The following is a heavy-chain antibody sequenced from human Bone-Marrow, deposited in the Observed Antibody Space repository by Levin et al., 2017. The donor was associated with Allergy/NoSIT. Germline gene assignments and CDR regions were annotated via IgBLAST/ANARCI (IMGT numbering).Heavy chain of an antibody. CDR2: ISGNGGTT. Sequence: TGGSLRLSCAASGFSYSAYAMSWVRQAPGKGLEWVSAISGNGGTTYYADSVKGRFTISRNNPKNTLYLQMNNLRVEDTARYYCAKEEKTSSSPRGQLFYYYYYGVDVWGQGTTVTVSS. CDR3: AKEEKTSSSPRGQLFYYYYYGVDV. D-gene: IGHD6-6*01. V-gene: IGHV3-23*01. CDR1: GFSYSAYA. J-gene: IGHJ6*02.